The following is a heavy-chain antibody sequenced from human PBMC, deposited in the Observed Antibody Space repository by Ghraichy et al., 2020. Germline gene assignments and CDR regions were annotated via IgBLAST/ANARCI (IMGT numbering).Heavy chain of an antibody. CDR2: IHPDGSDT. CDR1: GFTLSSHW. D-gene: IGHD6-13*01. J-gene: IGHJ4*02. V-gene: IGHV3-74*01. CDR3: VRDRTVAGTGPHFDY. Sequence: LSLTCAVSGFTLSSHWMHWVSQAPGKGLVWVSRIHPDGSDTTYADSVKGRFTISRDNAENMVYLQMNSLRAEDAAVYYCVRDRTVAGTGPHFDYWGQGTLVTVSS.